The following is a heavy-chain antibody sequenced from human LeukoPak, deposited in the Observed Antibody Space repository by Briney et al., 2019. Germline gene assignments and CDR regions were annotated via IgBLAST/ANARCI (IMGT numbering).Heavy chain of an antibody. V-gene: IGHV1-46*03. CDR2: INPSGGST. CDR3: ARVVPAATSSYYYFDY. CDR1: GYTFTSYY. J-gene: IGHJ4*02. D-gene: IGHD2-2*01. Sequence: ASVKVSCKASGYTFTSYYMHWVRQAPGQGLEWMGIINPSGGSTSYAQKYQGRVTMTRDTSTSTVYMELSSLRFEDTAVYYCARVVPAATSSYYYFDYWGQGTLVTVSS.